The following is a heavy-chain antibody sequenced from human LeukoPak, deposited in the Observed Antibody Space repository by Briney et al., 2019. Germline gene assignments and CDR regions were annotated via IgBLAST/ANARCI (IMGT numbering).Heavy chain of an antibody. V-gene: IGHV3-7*01. CDR1: GFTFGNYW. CDR2: LKYVGSEK. D-gene: IGHD4-17*01. Sequence: GGSLRLSCVASGFTFGNYWMSWVRQAPGKGLEWVANLKYVGSEKYYGDSVEGRFTISRDNAKKALVLQMNSTRVEATAVYYCARHYGDYRRRPFDSWGLGTVVTASA. J-gene: IGHJ4*02. CDR3: ARHYGDYRRRPFDS.